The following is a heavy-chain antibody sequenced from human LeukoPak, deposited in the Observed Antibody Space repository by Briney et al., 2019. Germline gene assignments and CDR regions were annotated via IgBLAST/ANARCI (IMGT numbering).Heavy chain of an antibody. CDR2: IYYSGST. V-gene: IGHV4-59*01. J-gene: IGHJ2*01. Sequence: SETLSPTCTVSGGSISSYYWSWIRQPPGKGLEWIGYIYYSGSTNYNPSLKSRVTISVDTSKNQFSLKLSSVTAADTAVYYCARGRKWWYFDLWGRGTLVTVSS. D-gene: IGHD1-14*01. CDR1: GGSISSYY. CDR3: ARGRKWWYFDL.